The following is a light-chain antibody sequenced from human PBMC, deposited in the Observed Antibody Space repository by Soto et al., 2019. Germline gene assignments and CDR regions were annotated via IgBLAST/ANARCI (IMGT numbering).Light chain of an antibody. Sequence: QSVLTQPASVSGSPGQSITISCTGTSCDVGSYNLVSWYQQHPGKAPKLMISEGTKRPSGVSNRFSGSKSGNTASLAISGLQADDEADYYCCSYAGSTTFVFGTGTKVTVL. J-gene: IGLJ1*01. CDR2: EGT. V-gene: IGLV2-23*01. CDR1: SCDVGSYNL. CDR3: CSYAGSTTFV.